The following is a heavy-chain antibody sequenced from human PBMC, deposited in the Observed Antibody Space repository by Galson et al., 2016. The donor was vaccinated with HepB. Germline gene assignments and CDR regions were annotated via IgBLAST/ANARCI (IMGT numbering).Heavy chain of an antibody. D-gene: IGHD3-9*01. V-gene: IGHV1-2*04. Sequence: SVKVSCKASGYTFTAYYIHWVRQAPGQGLEWMGWINPLSGGTKYAQKFQDWVTLTRDTSISTAYMELSRLSSDDTAVYYCARVSDYDILTGYSGGVDVWGQGTPVTVSS. J-gene: IGHJ6*02. CDR3: ARVSDYDILTGYSGGVDV. CDR1: GYTFTAYY. CDR2: INPLSGGT.